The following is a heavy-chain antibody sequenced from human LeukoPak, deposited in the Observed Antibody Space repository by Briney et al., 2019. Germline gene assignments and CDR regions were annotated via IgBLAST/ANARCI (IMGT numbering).Heavy chain of an antibody. D-gene: IGHD5-12*01. CDR2: ISGSTDTSMPGVA. CDR1: GFIFSNYA. CDR3: ARVGVWLQLLIDY. Sequence: GGSLRLSCAASGFIFSNYAMMWVRQAPGKGLEGVSVISGSTDTSMPGVAYYADSVKGRFTISRDNFKDTLYLQINNQSDDATDLYSCARVGVWLQLLIDYWGQGALVTVSS. J-gene: IGHJ4*02. V-gene: IGHV3-23*01.